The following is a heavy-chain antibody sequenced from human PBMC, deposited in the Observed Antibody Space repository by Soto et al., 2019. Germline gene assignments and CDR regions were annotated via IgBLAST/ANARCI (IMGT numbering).Heavy chain of an antibody. Sequence: LGESLKISCKGSVYGFTSYWIAWVRQMPGKGLECMGIIYPGDSDTRYSPSFEGQVTISADKSINTAYLQWSSLKASDSAMYYCARPFDTSGWYDHWGQGTLVTVSS. V-gene: IGHV5-51*01. CDR1: VYGFTSYW. D-gene: IGHD6-19*01. CDR2: IYPGDSDT. CDR3: ARPFDTSGWYDH. J-gene: IGHJ5*02.